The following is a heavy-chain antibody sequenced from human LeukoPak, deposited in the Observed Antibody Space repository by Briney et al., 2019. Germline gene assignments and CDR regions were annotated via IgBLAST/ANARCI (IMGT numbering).Heavy chain of an antibody. CDR1: GFAFSNYW. CDR3: ARDTGYNTFDY. V-gene: IGHV3-7*05. J-gene: IGHJ4*02. Sequence: GGSLRLSCAASGFAFSNYWMSWVRQAPGKGLEWVANIKEDGSDKYYVDSVKGRFTISRDNAKNSQYLQMNSLRAEDTAVYYCARDTGYNTFDYWGQGTLVTVSS. D-gene: IGHD5-24*01. CDR2: IKEDGSDK.